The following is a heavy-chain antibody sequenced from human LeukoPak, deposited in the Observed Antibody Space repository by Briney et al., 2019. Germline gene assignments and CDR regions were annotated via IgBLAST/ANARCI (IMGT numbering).Heavy chain of an antibody. J-gene: IGHJ6*02. V-gene: IGHV3-53*01. CDR3: ARERGGNSGMDV. CDR1: GFIVSSTY. Sequence: QTGGSLRLSCAASGFIVSSTYMTWVRQAPGKGLEWVSVIFSGGTPYYADSVKGRFTISRDNSKNTLYLQMNSLRAEDTAVYYCARERGGNSGMDVWGQGTTVTVSS. CDR2: IFSGGTP. D-gene: IGHD3-16*01.